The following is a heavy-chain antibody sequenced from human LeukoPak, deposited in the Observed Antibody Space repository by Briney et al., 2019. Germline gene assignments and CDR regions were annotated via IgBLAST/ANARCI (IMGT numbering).Heavy chain of an antibody. CDR3: ARASAVAGKTYYYYYYMDV. Sequence: GESLKISCKGSGYSFTSYWIGWVRQMPGKGLEWMGIIYPGDSDTRYSPSFQGQVTISADKSISTAYLQWSSLKASDTAMYYCARASAVAGKTYYYYYYMDVWGKGTTVTISS. CDR1: GYSFTSYW. J-gene: IGHJ6*03. CDR2: IYPGDSDT. D-gene: IGHD6-19*01. V-gene: IGHV5-51*01.